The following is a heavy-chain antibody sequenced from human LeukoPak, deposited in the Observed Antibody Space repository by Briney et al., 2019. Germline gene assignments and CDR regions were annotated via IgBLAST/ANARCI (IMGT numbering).Heavy chain of an antibody. D-gene: IGHD6-13*01. CDR1: GGIFNGYY. CDR2: INRSGST. V-gene: IGHV4-34*01. Sequence: PSETLSLTCAVYGGIFNGYYWSWIRQPPGKGLEWIGEINRSGSTNYNPSLKSRVTISVDTSKNQFSLKLSSVTAADTAVYYCARSVRIAAAGSWGQGTLVTVSS. J-gene: IGHJ4*02. CDR3: ARSVRIAAAGS.